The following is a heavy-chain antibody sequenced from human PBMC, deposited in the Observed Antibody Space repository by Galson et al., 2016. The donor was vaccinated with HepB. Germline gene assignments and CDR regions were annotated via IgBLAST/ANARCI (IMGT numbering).Heavy chain of an antibody. D-gene: IGHD3-10*01. J-gene: IGHJ4*02. V-gene: IGHV3-48*02. CDR1: GFSFSYHV. CDR2: ISDSGV. CDR3: ATQILEFDDC. Sequence: SLRLSCAASGFSFSYHVMNWVRQAPGKGLEWVSYISDSGVYYADSVRGRFTISRDNAKETLYLQMDSMRDEDTAVYYCATQILEFDDCWGQGTLATVSS.